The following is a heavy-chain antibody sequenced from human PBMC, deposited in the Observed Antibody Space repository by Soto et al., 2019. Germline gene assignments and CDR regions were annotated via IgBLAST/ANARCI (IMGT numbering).Heavy chain of an antibody. J-gene: IGHJ6*02. D-gene: IGHD3-9*01. Sequence: GGSLRLSCAASGFTFSNYWMHWVRQAPGKGLVWVSHINSDGSSTSYADSVKGRFTISRDNAKNTLYLQMNSLRVEDTAVYYCYITIYFSGMDVWGQGTTVTVSS. CDR1: GFTFSNYW. V-gene: IGHV3-74*01. CDR2: INSDGSST. CDR3: YITIYFSGMDV.